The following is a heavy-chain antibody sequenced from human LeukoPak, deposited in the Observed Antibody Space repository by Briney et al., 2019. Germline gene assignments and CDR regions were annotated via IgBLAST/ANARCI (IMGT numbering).Heavy chain of an antibody. D-gene: IGHD4-23*01. Sequence: HPGGSLRLSCAASGFTFSSYWMHWVRHAPGKGLVWVSRIHADGSSTSYADSVKGRFTISRDNAKNTLYLQMTSLTVEDTAVYYCARTSYGGNSPDWFDPWGQGTLVTVSS. J-gene: IGHJ5*02. CDR2: IHADGSST. CDR3: ARTSYGGNSPDWFDP. V-gene: IGHV3-74*01. CDR1: GFTFSSYW.